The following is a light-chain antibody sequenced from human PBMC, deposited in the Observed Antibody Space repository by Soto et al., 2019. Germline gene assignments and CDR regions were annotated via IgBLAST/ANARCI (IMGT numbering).Light chain of an antibody. Sequence: EIVLTQSPATLSLSPGERATLSCRASQSVRSYLAWYQQKPGQAPRLLIYDASNRATGIPARFSGSGSGTAFTLTISIPESEDFAVYYCQQRSNWLTFGGGTKLAIK. J-gene: IGKJ4*01. CDR2: DAS. CDR1: QSVRSY. V-gene: IGKV3-11*01. CDR3: QQRSNWLT.